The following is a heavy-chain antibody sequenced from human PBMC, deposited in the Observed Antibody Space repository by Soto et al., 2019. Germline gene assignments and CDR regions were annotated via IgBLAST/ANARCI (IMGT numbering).Heavy chain of an antibody. Sequence: GGSLRLSCTASGFTFGDYAMSWVRQAPGKGLEWVGFIRSKAYGGTTEYAASVKGRFTISRDDSKSIAYLQMNSLKTEDTAMYYCTRDLDDFWSGYYDIYYYYYGMDVWGQGTTVTVSS. CDR1: GFTFGDYA. CDR3: TRDLDDFWSGYYDIYYYYYGMDV. D-gene: IGHD3-3*01. CDR2: IRSKAYGGTT. V-gene: IGHV3-49*04. J-gene: IGHJ6*02.